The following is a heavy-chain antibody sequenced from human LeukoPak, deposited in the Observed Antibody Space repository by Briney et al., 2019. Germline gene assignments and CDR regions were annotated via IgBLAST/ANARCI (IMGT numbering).Heavy chain of an antibody. D-gene: IGHD6-13*01. Sequence: SETLSVTCTVSGGSISGDYWSWIRQSPGKGLEWIAYIHSSGSTSYNPSLKSRVTISVDTSKNEFSLKLTSVNAADTAVYYCARDRSGGSSLDYWGQGILVTVSS. CDR1: GGSISGDY. V-gene: IGHV4-59*01. J-gene: IGHJ4*02. CDR3: ARDRSGGSSLDY. CDR2: IHSSGST.